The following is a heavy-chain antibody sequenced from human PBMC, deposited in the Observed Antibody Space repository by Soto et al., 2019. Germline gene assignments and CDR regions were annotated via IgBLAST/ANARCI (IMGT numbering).Heavy chain of an antibody. V-gene: IGHV4-34*02. CDR2: INHRGGT. CDR1: GGSFSGYGGPFSGYY. D-gene: IGHD6-19*01. Sequence: HVQLQQWGAGQLKPSETLSLTCAIHGGSFSGYGGPFSGYYCSWIRQTPGTGLEGIGEINHRGGTNYKPPLKRRVTISLDTSTYQFSLNPISVSAADTAVYYCARGQRRGGSSGWSAWGQGTLVSVSS. J-gene: IGHJ5*02. CDR3: ARGQRRGGSSGWSA.